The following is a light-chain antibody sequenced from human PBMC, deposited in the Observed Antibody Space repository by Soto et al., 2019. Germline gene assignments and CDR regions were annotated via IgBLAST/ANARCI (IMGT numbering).Light chain of an antibody. CDR2: WAS. J-gene: IGKJ1*01. V-gene: IGKV4-1*01. Sequence: DTVMTQSPDSLAVSLGERATINCKSSQTLLYSSNNKNYLAWYQQKPGQPPKLLIQWASTRESGVPDRFSGSGSGTDFPLTISCLQAEDVAVYYCQQYYRSPMTFGQGTKVEIK. CDR1: QTLLYSSNNKNY. CDR3: QQYYRSPMT.